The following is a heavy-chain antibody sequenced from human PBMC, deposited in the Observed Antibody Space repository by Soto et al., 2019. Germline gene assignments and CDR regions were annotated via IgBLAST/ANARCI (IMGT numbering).Heavy chain of an antibody. CDR2: IIPIFGTA. V-gene: IGHV1-69*01. CDR1: GGTFSSYA. CDR3: ARDLYGCSGGSCYSFGGY. J-gene: IGHJ4*02. Sequence: QVQLVQSGAEVKKPGSSVKVSCKASGGTFSSYAISWVRQAPGQGLEWMGGIIPIFGTANYAQKFQGRVTITAAESTSTAYMELSSLRSEDTAVYYCARDLYGCSGGSCYSFGGYWGQGTLVTVSS. D-gene: IGHD2-15*01.